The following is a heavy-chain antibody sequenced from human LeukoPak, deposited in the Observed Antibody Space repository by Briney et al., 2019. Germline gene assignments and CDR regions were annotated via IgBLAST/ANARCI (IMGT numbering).Heavy chain of an antibody. CDR3: ACSAT. CDR1: GFSFSNYW. Sequence: GGSLRLSCAASGFSFSNYWMTWVRQAPGKGLEWVANIKPDGSDKYYVDSVKGRFTISRDNSKNTLYLQMNSLRAEDTGVYYCACSATWGQGTPVTVSS. V-gene: IGHV3-7*01. D-gene: IGHD2-15*01. J-gene: IGHJ5*02. CDR2: IKPDGSDK.